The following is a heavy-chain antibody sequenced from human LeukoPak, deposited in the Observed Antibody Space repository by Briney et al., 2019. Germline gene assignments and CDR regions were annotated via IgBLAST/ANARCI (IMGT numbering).Heavy chain of an antibody. CDR3: AKDLYNWNDFFDY. J-gene: IGHJ4*02. D-gene: IGHD1-1*01. V-gene: IGHV3-30*18. CDR1: GFTFSSYG. Sequence: GGSLRLSCAASGFTFSSYGMHWVRQAPGKGLEWVAVISYDGSNKYYADSVKGRFTISRDNSENTLYLQMNSLRAEDTAVYYCAKDLYNWNDFFDYWGQGTLVTVSS. CDR2: ISYDGSNK.